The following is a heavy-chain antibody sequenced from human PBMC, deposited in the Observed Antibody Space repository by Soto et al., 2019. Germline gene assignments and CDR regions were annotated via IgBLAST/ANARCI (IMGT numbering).Heavy chain of an antibody. Sequence: EVQLVESGGGLVQPGGSLRVSCTASGFTFSNYWIHWVRQAPGKGLVWVSRINGDGRTTSYADSVKGRFTISRDNAKNTLYLQVNSLRAEDTAMYYCARDHSGMGNAFDIWGQGTMVTVSS. CDR1: GFTFSNYW. CDR3: ARDHSGMGNAFDI. D-gene: IGHD5-12*01. CDR2: INGDGRTT. J-gene: IGHJ3*02. V-gene: IGHV3-74*01.